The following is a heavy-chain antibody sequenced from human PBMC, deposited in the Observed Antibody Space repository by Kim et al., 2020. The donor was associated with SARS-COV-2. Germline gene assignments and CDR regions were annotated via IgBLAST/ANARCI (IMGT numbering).Heavy chain of an antibody. CDR3: ARDGGGSGLFDH. D-gene: IGHD3-16*01. V-gene: IGHV3-7*04. CDR2: K. J-gene: IGHJ4*02. Sequence: KYYAESVKGRFTISKDIAKNEVFLNRSSLRAEDTAVYYCARDGGGSGLFDHWGQGTQVTVAS.